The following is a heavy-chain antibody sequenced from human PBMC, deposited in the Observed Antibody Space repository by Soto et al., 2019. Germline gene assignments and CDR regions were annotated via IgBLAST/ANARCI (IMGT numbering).Heavy chain of an antibody. J-gene: IGHJ4*02. Sequence: QVQLVQSGAEVKEPGSSVKVSCRASGGTSSGYTISWVRLAPGQGLEWVGGIIPIFGTTAYAQKFQDRVTITADESTSAVYMELSSLTSDGTAVYYCARGGEATYYTAGSPPNYWGQGTLVTVSS. CDR1: GGTSSGYT. CDR2: IIPIFGTT. D-gene: IGHD3-10*01. CDR3: ARGGEATYYTAGSPPNY. V-gene: IGHV1-69*01.